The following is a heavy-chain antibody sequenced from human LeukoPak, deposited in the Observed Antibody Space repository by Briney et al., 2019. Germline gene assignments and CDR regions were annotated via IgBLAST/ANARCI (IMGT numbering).Heavy chain of an antibody. Sequence: SETLSLTCAVYGGSFSGYYWSWIRQPPGKGLEWIGSIYYSGSTYYNPSLKSRVTISVDTSKNQFSLKLSSVTAADTAVYYCARVGELYLDYWGQGTLVTVSS. CDR1: GGSFSGYY. CDR2: IYYSGST. CDR3: ARVGELYLDY. J-gene: IGHJ4*02. D-gene: IGHD1-26*01. V-gene: IGHV4-34*01.